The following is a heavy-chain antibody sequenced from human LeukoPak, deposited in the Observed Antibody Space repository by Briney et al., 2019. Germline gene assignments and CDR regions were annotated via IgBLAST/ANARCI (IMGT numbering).Heavy chain of an antibody. CDR3: AIISGSNGAFDI. CDR2: IIPNSGVT. D-gene: IGHD1-26*01. CDR1: GFIFTGYY. J-gene: IGHJ3*02. V-gene: IGHV1-2*02. Sequence: ASVKVSCKASGFIFTGYYMHWARQAPGQGLEWMGWIIPNSGVTNYAQKFQGRVTMTRDTSISTAYMELSSLRSDDTAVYYCAIISGSNGAFDIWGQGTMVTVSS.